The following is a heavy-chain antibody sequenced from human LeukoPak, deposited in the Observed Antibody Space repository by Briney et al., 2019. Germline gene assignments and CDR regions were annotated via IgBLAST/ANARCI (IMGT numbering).Heavy chain of an antibody. CDR2: INPSGGST. CDR3: AREGSDILTDYYYMDV. Sequence: ASVKVSCKASGYTFTSYYMHWVRQAPGQGLEWMGIINPSGGSTSYAQKFQGRVTMTRDMSTSTVYVELSSLRSEDTAVYYCAREGSDILTDYYYMDVWGKGTTVTVSS. J-gene: IGHJ6*03. V-gene: IGHV1-46*01. CDR1: GYTFTSYY. D-gene: IGHD3-9*01.